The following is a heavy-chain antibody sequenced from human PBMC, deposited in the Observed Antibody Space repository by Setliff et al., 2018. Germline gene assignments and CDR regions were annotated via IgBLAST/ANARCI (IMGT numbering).Heavy chain of an antibody. V-gene: IGHV3-23*03. J-gene: IGHJ4*02. CDR3: AKCSSWHGHYPHFNY. D-gene: IGHD6-13*01. CDR2: SSHSGDRNT. Sequence: LSLTCSVYGGSFSNNYWSWIRQPPGKGLEWIGESSHSGDRNTFYTDSVKGRFTIFRDGSKNTLYLQMNSLRAEDTAIYYCAKCSSWHGHYPHFNYWGQGTLVTVSS. CDR1: GGSFSNNY.